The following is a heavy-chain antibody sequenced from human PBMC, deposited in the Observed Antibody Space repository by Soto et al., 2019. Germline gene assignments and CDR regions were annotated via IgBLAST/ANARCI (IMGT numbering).Heavy chain of an antibody. CDR1: GFIFRSTT. CDR2: ISPSSSYI. Sequence: GSLRLSCAASGFIFRSTTMNWVRQAPGKGLEWVSSISPSSSYIFYSDSVEGRFTISRDNAKNSLFLQMNNLRAEDTALYYCARDMSSGDYEAFDYWGQGTLVTVSS. J-gene: IGHJ4*02. CDR3: ARDMSSGDYEAFDY. V-gene: IGHV3-21*01. D-gene: IGHD4-17*01.